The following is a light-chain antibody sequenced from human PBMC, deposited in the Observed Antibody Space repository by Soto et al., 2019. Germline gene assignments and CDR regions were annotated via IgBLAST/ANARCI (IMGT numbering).Light chain of an antibody. CDR1: SSNIGSNS. J-gene: IGLJ2*01. CDR3: AAWDDGLSGVV. Sequence: QSVLTQPPSASGTPGQRVTISCSGSSSNIGSNSVHWYQQLPGTAPKLLIYSNSQRPSGVPARLSGATSGASASLAISGRRSDDEADYYCAAWDDGLSGVVFGGGTKVTVL. CDR2: SNS. V-gene: IGLV1-47*01.